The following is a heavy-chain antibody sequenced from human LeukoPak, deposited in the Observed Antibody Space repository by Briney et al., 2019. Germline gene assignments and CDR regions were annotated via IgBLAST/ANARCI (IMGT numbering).Heavy chain of an antibody. V-gene: IGHV3-48*01. D-gene: IGHD3-9*01. Sequence: GGSLRLSCAASGFTFSSYSMNWVRQAPGKGLEWVSYISSSSSTIYYADSVKGRFTISRDNAKNSLYLQMNSLRAEDTAVYYCASRYSDWLSRTYYFDYWGQGTLVTVSS. CDR2: ISSSSSTI. J-gene: IGHJ4*02. CDR1: GFTFSSYS. CDR3: ASRYSDWLSRTYYFDY.